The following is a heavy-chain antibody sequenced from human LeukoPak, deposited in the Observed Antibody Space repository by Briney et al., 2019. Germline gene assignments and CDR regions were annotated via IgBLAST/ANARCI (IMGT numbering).Heavy chain of an antibody. D-gene: IGHD5-18*01. CDR2: INHSGST. Sequence: SETLSLTCAVYGGSFSGYYWSWIRQPPGKGLEWIGEINHSGSTNYNPSLKSRVTISVDTSKNQFSLKLTSVTAADTAVYYCARAVTLEHWYFDLWGRGTLVTVSS. CDR1: GGSFSGYY. V-gene: IGHV4-34*01. J-gene: IGHJ2*01. CDR3: ARAVTLEHWYFDL.